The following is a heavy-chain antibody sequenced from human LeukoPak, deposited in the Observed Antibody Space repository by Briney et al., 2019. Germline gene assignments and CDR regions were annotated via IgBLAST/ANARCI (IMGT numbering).Heavy chain of an antibody. V-gene: IGHV3-11*01. J-gene: IGHJ5*02. CDR1: GFTFSDYY. CDR3: ARDDSTRYGSGSYYNL. D-gene: IGHD3-10*01. CDR2: ISSSGSTI. Sequence: GGSLRLSCAASGFTFSDYYMSCIRQAPGKGLEWVSYISSSGSTIYYADSVEGRFIISRDNAKNSLYLQMNSLRAEDTAVYYCARDDSTRYGSGSYYNLWGQGTLVTVSS.